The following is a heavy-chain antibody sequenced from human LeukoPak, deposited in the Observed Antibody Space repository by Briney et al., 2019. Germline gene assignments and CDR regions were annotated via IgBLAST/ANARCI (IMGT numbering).Heavy chain of an antibody. CDR1: GGSISSYY. Sequence: PSETLSLTCTVSGGSISSYYWSWIRQPPGKGLEWIGEINHSGSTNYNPSLKSRVTISVDTSKNQFSLKLSSVTAADTAVYYCARHARVTRLDYWGQGTLVTVSS. J-gene: IGHJ4*02. CDR2: INHSGST. V-gene: IGHV4-34*01. D-gene: IGHD4-23*01. CDR3: ARHARVTRLDY.